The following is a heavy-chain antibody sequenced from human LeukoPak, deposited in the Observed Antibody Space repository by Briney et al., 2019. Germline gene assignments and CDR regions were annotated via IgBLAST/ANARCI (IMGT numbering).Heavy chain of an antibody. CDR2: ISSSGSTI. D-gene: IGHD1-26*01. J-gene: IGHJ4*02. V-gene: IGHV3-48*03. CDR3: AREGIVGATRVTDS. CDR1: GFTFSSYE. Sequence: GGSLRLSCAASGFTFSSYEMNWVRRAPGKGLEWVSYISSSGSTIYYADSVKGRFTISRDNAKNSLYLQMNSLRAEDTAVYYCAREGIVGATRVTDSWGQGTLVTVSS.